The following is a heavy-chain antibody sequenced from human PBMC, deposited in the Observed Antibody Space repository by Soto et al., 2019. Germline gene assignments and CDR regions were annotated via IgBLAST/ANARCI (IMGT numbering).Heavy chain of an antibody. CDR1: GFSFSVSS. J-gene: IGHJ4*02. Sequence: EVQLVDSGGGLVQPGGSMRLSCAASGFSFSVSSMHWVRQASGKGLEWLGRIRSKASNYATTYSESVRGRFIISRDDSQDTMFLQMNSLRTEDTAMYYCAIEAAGFGHWGQGTLVTVSS. CDR3: AIEAAGFGH. D-gene: IGHD6-13*01. CDR2: IRSKASNYAT. V-gene: IGHV3-73*01.